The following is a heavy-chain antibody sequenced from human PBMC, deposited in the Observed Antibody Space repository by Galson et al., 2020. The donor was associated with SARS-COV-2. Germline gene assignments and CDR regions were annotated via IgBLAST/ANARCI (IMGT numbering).Heavy chain of an antibody. CDR2: ISPYYGNT. D-gene: IGHD3-10*01. CDR1: GYTFTSYG. Sequence: ASVKVSCKASGYTFTSYGISWVRQAPGQGLEWMGWISPYYGNTNYAQKFQGRVTMTADTSTSTAYMELRSLRSDDTAVYYCARGKFGELLYNYWGQGALVTVSS. J-gene: IGHJ4*02. V-gene: IGHV1-18*01. CDR3: ARGKFGELLYNY.